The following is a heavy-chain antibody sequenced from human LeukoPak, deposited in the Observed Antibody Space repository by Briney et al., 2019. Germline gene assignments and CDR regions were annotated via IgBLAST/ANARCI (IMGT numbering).Heavy chain of an antibody. CDR3: ARSSFGEFLPHNWFDP. CDR1: GGSISTSSYY. V-gene: IGHV4-39*01. CDR2: IYYSGST. Sequence: SETLSLTCTVSGGSISTSSYYWGWIRQPPGKGLEWIGSIYYSGSTYYNPSLKSRVTISVDTSKNQFSLKLSSVTPEDTAVYYCARSSFGEFLPHNWFDPWGQGTLVTVSS. D-gene: IGHD3-10*01. J-gene: IGHJ5*02.